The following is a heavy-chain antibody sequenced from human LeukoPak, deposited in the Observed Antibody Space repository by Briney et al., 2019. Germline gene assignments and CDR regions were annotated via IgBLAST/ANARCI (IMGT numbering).Heavy chain of an antibody. V-gene: IGHV4-4*07. J-gene: IGHJ4*02. CDR1: GGSISSYY. CDR3: ARDQLGSFDY. Sequence: SETLSLTCTVSGGSISSYYWSWIRHPAGKGLEWIGRIYISGSTNYNPSLMSRVTMSVDTSKNQFSLKLSSVTAADTAVYYCARDQLGSFDYWGQGTLVTVSS. D-gene: IGHD7-27*01. CDR2: IYISGST.